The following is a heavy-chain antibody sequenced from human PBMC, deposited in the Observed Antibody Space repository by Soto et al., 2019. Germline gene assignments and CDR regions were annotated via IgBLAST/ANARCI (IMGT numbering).Heavy chain of an antibody. J-gene: IGHJ4*02. CDR3: AGVWGLPARTFAY. D-gene: IGHD2-2*01. V-gene: IGHV4-59*01. CDR1: GGSISEFY. CDR2: IYYSGST. Sequence: ETLSLTCTVSGGSISEFYWSWIRQPPGKELERLGYIYYSGSTNYNPSLKSRGTISVDTSKNHFSLNLRSMRPPDTAAHHCAGVWGLPARTFAYWGPVTLVTVSS.